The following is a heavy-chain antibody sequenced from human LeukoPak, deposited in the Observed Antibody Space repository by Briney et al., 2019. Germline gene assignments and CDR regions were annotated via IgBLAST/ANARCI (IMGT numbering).Heavy chain of an antibody. Sequence: GGSLRLSCAASGFTVRSNYMSWVRQAPGKGLGWVSVIYSGGSTYYADSVKGRFTLSRHNSKNTLYLQMNSLRAEDTAVYYCARLRWGDYYYGMDVWGQGTTVTVSS. CDR3: ARLRWGDYYYGMDV. CDR1: GFTVRSNY. J-gene: IGHJ6*02. V-gene: IGHV3-53*04. CDR2: IYSGGST. D-gene: IGHD3-16*01.